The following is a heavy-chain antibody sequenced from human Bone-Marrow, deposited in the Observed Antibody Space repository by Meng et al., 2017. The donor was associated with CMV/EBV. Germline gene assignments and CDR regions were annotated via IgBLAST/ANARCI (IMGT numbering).Heavy chain of an antibody. V-gene: IGHV4-38-2*02. CDR3: ARRGAVASVDY. D-gene: IGHD6-19*01. Sequence: GSLRLSCTVSGYSISSGYYWGWIRQPPGKGLEWIGSIYHNGSTYYNPSLKSRVTISVDTSKNQLSLKLSSVTAADTAVYYCARRGAVASVDYWGQGTLVTVSS. CDR1: GYSISSGYY. CDR2: IYHNGST. J-gene: IGHJ4*02.